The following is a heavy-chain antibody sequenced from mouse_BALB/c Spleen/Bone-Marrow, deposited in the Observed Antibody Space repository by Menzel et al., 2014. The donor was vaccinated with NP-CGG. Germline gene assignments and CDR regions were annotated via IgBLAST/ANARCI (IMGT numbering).Heavy chain of an antibody. D-gene: IGHD3-1*01. J-gene: IGHJ2*01. CDR3: ARTAGTGYLDY. CDR1: GFTFTDYY. Sequence: EVQLVESGGGLVQPGGSLRLSCTTSGFTFTDYYMSWVRQPPGKALEWLGFIRNKANGYTTEYSASVKGRFTISRDSSQSILYLQMNTLRAEDSATYYCARTAGTGYLDYWGQGTTLTVSS. CDR2: IRNKANGYTT. V-gene: IGHV7-3*02.